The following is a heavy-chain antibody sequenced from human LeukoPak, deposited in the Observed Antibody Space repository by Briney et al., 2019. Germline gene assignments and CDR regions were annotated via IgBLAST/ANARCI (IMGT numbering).Heavy chain of an antibody. Sequence: PSETLSLTCAVYGGSFSGYYWSWIRQPPGKGLEWIGEINHSGSTNYNPSLKSRVTISVDTSKNQFSLKLSSVTAADTAVYYCARGSLWDPWGQGTLVTVSS. V-gene: IGHV4-34*01. CDR1: GGSFSGYY. CDR2: INHSGST. J-gene: IGHJ5*02. CDR3: ARGSLWDP. D-gene: IGHD5-18*01.